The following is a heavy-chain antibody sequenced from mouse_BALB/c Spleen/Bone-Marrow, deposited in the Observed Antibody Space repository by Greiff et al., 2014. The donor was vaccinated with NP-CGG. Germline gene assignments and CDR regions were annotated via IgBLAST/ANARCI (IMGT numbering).Heavy chain of an antibody. J-gene: IGHJ2*01. V-gene: IGHV1-80*01. CDR1: GYAISSYW. CDR2: IYPGDGDT. Sequence: VQLQQSGAELVRPGSSVKISCKASGYAISSYWMNWVKQGPGQGLEWIGQIYPGDGDTNYNGKFKGKATLTADKSSSTAYMQVSSLTSEDSAVYFCARGRGWYLDYWGQGTTLTVSS. CDR3: ARGRGWYLDY. D-gene: IGHD2-3*01.